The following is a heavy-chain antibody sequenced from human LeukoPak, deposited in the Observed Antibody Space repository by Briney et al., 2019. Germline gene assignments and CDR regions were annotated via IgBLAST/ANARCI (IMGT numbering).Heavy chain of an antibody. Sequence: GSLRLSCAASGFTFSSYAMSWVRQPPGKGLEWIGTVYYTGSTFYNPSLRSRVAISVDTSKNQFSLKLSSVIAADTAVYYCARHVCRASSCYWVDYYYNMDVWGKGTTVTVSS. CDR3: ARHVCRASSCYWVDYYYNMDV. V-gene: IGHV4-39*01. J-gene: IGHJ6*03. CDR2: VYYTGST. CDR1: GFTFSSYA. D-gene: IGHD2-2*01.